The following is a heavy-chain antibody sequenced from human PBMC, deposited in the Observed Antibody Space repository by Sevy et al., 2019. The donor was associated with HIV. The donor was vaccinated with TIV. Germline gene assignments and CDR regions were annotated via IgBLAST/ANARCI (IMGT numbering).Heavy chain of an antibody. Sequence: LSLTCAASGFIFSNYAMHWVRQAPGKGLEWVAVISYDGINKYYADSVKGRFTISRDNSKNTLYVQMNSLRAEDTAVYYCARDSNSGYYYYYAMDVWGQGTTVTVSS. J-gene: IGHJ6*02. D-gene: IGHD1-26*01. CDR2: ISYDGINK. CDR3: ARDSNSGYYYYYAMDV. V-gene: IGHV3-30-3*01. CDR1: GFIFSNYA.